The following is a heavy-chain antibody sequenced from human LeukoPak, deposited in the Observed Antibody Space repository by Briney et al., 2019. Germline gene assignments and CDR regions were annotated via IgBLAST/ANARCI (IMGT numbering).Heavy chain of an antibody. CDR2: IHYSGST. CDR1: GGSMSGYY. Sequence: SETLSLTCTVSGGSMSGYYWSWIRQPPGKGLEWIAYIHYSGSTNYSPSLKSRVTISIDMSKNQFSLKLSSVTATDTAVYYCAREIAGGENWGQGTLVTVSS. CDR3: AREIAGGEN. J-gene: IGHJ4*02. D-gene: IGHD6-13*01. V-gene: IGHV4-59*12.